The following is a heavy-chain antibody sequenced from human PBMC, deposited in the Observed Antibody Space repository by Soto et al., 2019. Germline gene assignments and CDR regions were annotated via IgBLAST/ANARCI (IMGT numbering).Heavy chain of an antibody. CDR2: ITPDTGGT. Sequence: QVQLVQSGAEVQTPGASVKVSCKASGYTFTAYYIHWVRQAPGQGLEWMGWITPDTGGTSYAQKFRGWVTMTRDTSTNTVYMELSRLKFEDTAVYYCAKEDFNTGFDMRGQGTLVTVSS. J-gene: IGHJ3*02. CDR1: GYTFTAYY. D-gene: IGHD4-17*01. CDR3: AKEDFNTGFDM. V-gene: IGHV1-2*04.